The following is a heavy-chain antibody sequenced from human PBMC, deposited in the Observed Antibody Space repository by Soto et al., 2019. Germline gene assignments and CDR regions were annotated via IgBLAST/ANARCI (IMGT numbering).Heavy chain of an antibody. D-gene: IGHD2-2*01. Sequence: SETLSLTCTVSGDSVSGYYWYWIRQPAGKGLEWIGRMYTSGITDYSPSLKSRVTMSVDTSKNQFSLKLTSVTAADTAVYYCARDDKGVSAAMLYWGQGTLVTVSS. CDR2: MYTSGIT. CDR3: ARDDKGVSAAMLY. J-gene: IGHJ4*02. V-gene: IGHV4-4*07. CDR1: GDSVSGYY.